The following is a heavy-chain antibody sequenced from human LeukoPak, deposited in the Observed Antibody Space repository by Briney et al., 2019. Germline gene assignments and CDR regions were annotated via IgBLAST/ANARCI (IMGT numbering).Heavy chain of an antibody. V-gene: IGHV4-59*01. Sequence: SETLSLTCTVSDDSITTFYSNWIRQSPGKGLEWIGYTYHSGTSDYNPSLQSRVTISIDTSSNTVSLTFRSMTAADTAVYYCATTRGYSTNDAFEIWGPGTQVTVSS. CDR1: DDSITTFY. J-gene: IGHJ3*02. CDR2: TYHSGTS. CDR3: ATTRGYSTNDAFEI. D-gene: IGHD5-12*01.